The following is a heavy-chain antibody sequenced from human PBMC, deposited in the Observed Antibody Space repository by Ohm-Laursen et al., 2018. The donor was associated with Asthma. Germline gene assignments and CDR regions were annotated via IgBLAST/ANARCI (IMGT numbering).Heavy chain of an antibody. CDR1: GFTFRSYA. J-gene: IGHJ4*02. CDR2: GGSYYDGGLK. D-gene: IGHD6-19*01. V-gene: IGHV3-30-3*01. Sequence: SLRLSCAASGFTFRSYAMHWVRQAPGKGLEWVAVGGSYYDGGLKYYADSVNGRFTVSRDDSKNTLYLQMNSLRAEDTAVYYCARDGLGYSSGWYAYDYWGQGTLVTVSS. CDR3: ARDGLGYSSGWYAYDY.